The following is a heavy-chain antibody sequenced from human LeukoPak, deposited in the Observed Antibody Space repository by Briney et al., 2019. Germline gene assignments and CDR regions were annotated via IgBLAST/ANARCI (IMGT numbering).Heavy chain of an antibody. CDR2: ISGSGANT. CDR1: GFTFSSYA. D-gene: IGHD2/OR15-2a*01. CDR3: AKYSDSTGAHYFDY. Sequence: PGGSLRLSCAASGFTFSSYAMTWVRQAPGKGLEWVSTISGSGANTYYADSVKGRFTISRDNSKNTLSLQMNSLRVEGTALYYCAKYSDSTGAHYFDYWGQGTLVTVSS. V-gene: IGHV3-23*01. J-gene: IGHJ4*02.